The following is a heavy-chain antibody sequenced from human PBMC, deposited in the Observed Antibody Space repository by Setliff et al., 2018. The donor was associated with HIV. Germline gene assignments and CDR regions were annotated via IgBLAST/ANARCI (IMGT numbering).Heavy chain of an antibody. D-gene: IGHD6-19*01. CDR3: ARYALAVPGYHNAFDI. CDR1: GFTFSNYW. V-gene: IGHV3-7*01. Sequence: GGSLRLSCAASGFTFSNYWMTWVRQAPGKGLEWVANINQAGSEQNFVDSVTGRFTISRDNAKNSLYLQMNSLRAEDTAVYYCARYALAVPGYHNAFDIWGQETMVTVSS. CDR2: INQAGSEQ. J-gene: IGHJ3*02.